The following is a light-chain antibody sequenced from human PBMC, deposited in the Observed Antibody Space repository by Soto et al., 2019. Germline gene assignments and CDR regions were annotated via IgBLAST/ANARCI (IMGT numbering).Light chain of an antibody. CDR2: AVS. CDR1: SSDVGKYNL. V-gene: IGLV2-14*02. J-gene: IGLJ1*01. Sequence: QSALTQPASVSGSPGQSITISCAGSSSDVGKYNLVSWYQQHPGKAPKLMIYAVSNRPSGVSYRFAGSKSGNTASLTISGLQAEDEADYYCSSFTSSTTLVFGTGTKLTVL. CDR3: SSFTSSTTLV.